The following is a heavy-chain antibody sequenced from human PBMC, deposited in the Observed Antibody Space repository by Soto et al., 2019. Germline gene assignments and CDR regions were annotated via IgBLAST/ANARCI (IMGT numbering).Heavy chain of an antibody. CDR3: ARRYGDCFDY. Sequence: ETLSLTCTVSGGSISSYYWSWVRQPPGKGLEWIGYIYYSGSTNYNPSLKSRVTISVDTSKNQFSLKLSSVTAADTAVYYCARRYGDCFDYWGQGTLVTV. CDR1: GGSISSYY. V-gene: IGHV4-59*08. J-gene: IGHJ4*02. CDR2: IYYSGST. D-gene: IGHD4-17*01.